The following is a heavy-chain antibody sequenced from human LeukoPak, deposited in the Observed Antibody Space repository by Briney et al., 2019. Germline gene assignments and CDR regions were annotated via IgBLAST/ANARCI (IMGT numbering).Heavy chain of an antibody. J-gene: IGHJ4*02. CDR3: AKDRGWNDPGYFDY. D-gene: IGHD1-1*01. Sequence: PGGSLRLSCAASGFTFASYAMSLVRQAPGKGLEWVSGISGSGGITYYAGSVKGRFTISRDNSKNTLYLQLNSLRAEDTAVYYCAKDRGWNDPGYFDYWGQGTLVTVSS. V-gene: IGHV3-23*01. CDR1: GFTFASYA. CDR2: ISGSGGIT.